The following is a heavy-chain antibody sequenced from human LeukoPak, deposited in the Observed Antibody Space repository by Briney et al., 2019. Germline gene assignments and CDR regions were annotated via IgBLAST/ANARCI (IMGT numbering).Heavy chain of an antibody. CDR2: IIPIFGTA. V-gene: IGHV1-69*13. Sequence: SVNVSCKASGGTFSSYAISWVRQAPGQGLEWMGGIIPIFGTANHAQKFQGRVTITADESTSTAYMELSSLRSEDTAVYYCARETNYYGSGSFDYWGQGTLVTVSS. D-gene: IGHD3-10*01. CDR1: GGTFSSYA. J-gene: IGHJ4*02. CDR3: ARETNYYGSGSFDY.